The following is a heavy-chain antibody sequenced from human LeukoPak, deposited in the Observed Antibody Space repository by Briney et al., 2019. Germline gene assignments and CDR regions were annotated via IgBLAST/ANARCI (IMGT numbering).Heavy chain of an antibody. CDR3: ATLSRYSSSWYYFDY. V-gene: IGHV3-23*01. Sequence: GGPLSLSCAASGFTFSSYAMSGVRQAPGKGLEWVSAISGSGGSTYYADSVKGRFTISRDNSKNTLYLQMNSLRAEDTAVYYCATLSRYSSSWYYFDYWGQGTLVTVSS. CDR2: ISGSGGST. D-gene: IGHD6-13*01. J-gene: IGHJ4*02. CDR1: GFTFSSYA.